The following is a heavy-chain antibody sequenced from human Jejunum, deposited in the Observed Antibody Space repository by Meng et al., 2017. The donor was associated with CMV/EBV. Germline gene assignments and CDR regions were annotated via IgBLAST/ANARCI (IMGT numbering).Heavy chain of an antibody. CDR1: AGPISGYY. J-gene: IGHJ5*02. CDR2: IYTSGST. CDR3: ARESGSYYWFDP. V-gene: IGHV4-4*07. Sequence: QLLLQESGPGLVKPSATLSLTCTVSAGPISGYYWSWIRQPAGKGLEWIGRIYTSGSTHYNPSLKSRLTMSVDLAKNQISLKLSSVTAADTAVYYCARESGSYYWFDPWGQGTLVTVSS. D-gene: IGHD1-26*01.